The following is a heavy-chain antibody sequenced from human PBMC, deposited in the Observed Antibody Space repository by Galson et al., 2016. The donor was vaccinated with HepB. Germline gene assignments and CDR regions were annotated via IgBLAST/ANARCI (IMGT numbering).Heavy chain of an antibody. D-gene: IGHD1-26*01. CDR3: TTLGATLSIDAFDI. Sequence: SLRLSCAASGFTFKNAWMSWVRQAPGKGLQWVCLIKSKSDDAATDYAAPVKGRFAIPRDDSKHKIYLRINSLKTEDTAIYYCTTLGATLSIDAFDIWGQGTMVTVSS. J-gene: IGHJ3*02. CDR1: GFTFKNAW. V-gene: IGHV3-15*01. CDR2: IKSKSDDAAT.